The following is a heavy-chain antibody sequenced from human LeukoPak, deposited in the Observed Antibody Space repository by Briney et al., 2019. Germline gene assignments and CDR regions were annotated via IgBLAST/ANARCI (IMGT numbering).Heavy chain of an antibody. CDR2: IYPNNGAT. D-gene: IGHD3-10*01. Sequence: ASVKVSCKASGYTFSGTGWYLYWLRQAPGQGLECMGWIYPNNGATAYAQKFQGRVAMTRDTSITTAYMELNRLRPDDTAAYYCARDGPAQMVDFDYWGQGTLVTVSS. V-gene: IGHV1-2*02. CDR3: ARDGPAQMVDFDY. CDR1: GYTFSGTGWY. J-gene: IGHJ4*02.